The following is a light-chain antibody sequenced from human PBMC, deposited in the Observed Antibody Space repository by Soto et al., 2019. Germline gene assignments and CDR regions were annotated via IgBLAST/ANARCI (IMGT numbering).Light chain of an antibody. Sequence: EIVLTQSPGTLSLSPGEGATLSCRASQSLTNYLAWYQHKPGQAPRLLIYGASSGATGIPDRFSGRGSGTDFTLTISRLEPEDFAVYYCQQYGSTPRTFGQGNNVE. J-gene: IGKJ1*01. CDR3: QQYGSTPRT. CDR2: GAS. CDR1: QSLTNY. V-gene: IGKV3-20*01.